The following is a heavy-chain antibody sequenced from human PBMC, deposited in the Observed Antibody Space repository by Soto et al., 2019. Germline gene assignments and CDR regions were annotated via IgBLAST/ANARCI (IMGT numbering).Heavy chain of an antibody. J-gene: IGHJ4*02. CDR3: ARYYYGSGSFFDY. CDR2: INHSGST. CDR1: GGSFSGYY. Sequence: SPTLSLTCAVYGGSFSGYYWSWIRQPPGKGLEWIGEINHSGSTNYNPSLKSRVTISVDTSKNQFSLKLSSVTAADTAVYYCARYYYGSGSFFDYWGQGTLVTVSS. D-gene: IGHD3-10*01. V-gene: IGHV4-34*01.